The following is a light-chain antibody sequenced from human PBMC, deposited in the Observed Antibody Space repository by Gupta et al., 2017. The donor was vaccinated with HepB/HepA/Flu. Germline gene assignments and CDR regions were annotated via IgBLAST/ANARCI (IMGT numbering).Light chain of an antibody. CDR2: DAS. J-gene: IGKJ1*01. Sequence: DIQMTQSPSSLSASVGDRVTITCQASQDISNYLNWYQQKPGKAPKLLIYDASNLETGVPSRFSGSGSGTDFSFTSSRRQPEDFGKYYWQQDYDLKTFGQGTKVEIK. CDR3: QQDYDLKT. V-gene: IGKV1-33*01. CDR1: QDISNY.